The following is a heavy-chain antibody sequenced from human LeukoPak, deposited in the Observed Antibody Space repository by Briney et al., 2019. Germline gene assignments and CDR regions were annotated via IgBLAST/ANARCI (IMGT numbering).Heavy chain of an antibody. V-gene: IGHV3-9*01. D-gene: IGHD6-13*01. Sequence: GGSLRLSCAASGFTFDDYAMHWVRQAPGKGLEWVSGISWNSGSIAYADSVKGRFTISRDNAKNSLYLQMYSLRAEDTAFYYCPKDRSSWGQYYFDYWGQGTLVTVSS. CDR1: GFTFDDYA. CDR3: PKDRSSWGQYYFDY. CDR2: ISWNSGSI. J-gene: IGHJ4*02.